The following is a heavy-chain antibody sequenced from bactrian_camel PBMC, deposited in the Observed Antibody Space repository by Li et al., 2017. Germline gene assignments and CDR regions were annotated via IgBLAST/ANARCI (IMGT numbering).Heavy chain of an antibody. CDR1: EYAFRVNY. J-gene: IGHJ4*01. D-gene: IGHD2*01. CDR2: IYTGGGGGT. CDR3: AAVEILTAEPISEWWLLLHPEWYDY. Sequence: VQLVESGGGSVQAGGSLTLSCTGSDTEYAFRVNYMGWFRQAPGKEREGVVGIYTGGGGGTYYADSVKGRFTISQDNAKNSVYLHTNDLKPEDTAMYYCAAVEILTAEPISEWWLLLHPEWYDYWGQGTQVTVS. V-gene: IGHV3S40*01.